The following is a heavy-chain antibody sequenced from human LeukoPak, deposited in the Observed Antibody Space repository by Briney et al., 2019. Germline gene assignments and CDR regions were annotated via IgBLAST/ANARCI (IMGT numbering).Heavy chain of an antibody. CDR2: IYYSGST. CDR3: ARSRTTVWYYYYMDV. J-gene: IGHJ6*03. V-gene: IGHV4-59*01. Sequence: SETLSLTCTVSGGSISSYYWSWIRQPPGKGLEWIGYIYYSGSTNYNPSLKSRVTISVDTSKNQFSLKLSSVTAADTAVYYCARSRTTVWYYYYMDVWGKGTTVTVSS. CDR1: GGSISSYY. D-gene: IGHD4-17*01.